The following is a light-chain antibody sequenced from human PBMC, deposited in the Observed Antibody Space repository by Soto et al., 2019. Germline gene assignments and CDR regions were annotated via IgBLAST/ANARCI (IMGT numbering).Light chain of an antibody. Sequence: EAVLTQSPGTVSLSPGERVTLSYRASQSITSNSLAWYQQKPGQAPRLLIYSASSRATGIPDRFSGSGSGTDFTLTISRLEPEDFAVYYCQQYGSLVTWTFGQGTKVEMK. V-gene: IGKV3-20*01. CDR1: QSITSNS. J-gene: IGKJ1*01. CDR2: SAS. CDR3: QQYGSLVTWT.